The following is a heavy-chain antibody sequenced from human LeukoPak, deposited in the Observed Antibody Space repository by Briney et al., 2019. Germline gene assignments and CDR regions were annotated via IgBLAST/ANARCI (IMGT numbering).Heavy chain of an antibody. CDR2: IYYSGST. J-gene: IGHJ5*02. V-gene: IGHV4-39*01. Sequence: SETLSLTCTVSGGSISSSSYYWGWIRQPPGKGLEWIGSIYYSGSTYYNPSLKSRVTISVDTSKNQFSLKLSSVTAADTAVYYCARHGAAAGRPLSYNWFDPWGQGTLVTVSS. CDR3: ARHGAAAGRPLSYNWFDP. CDR1: GGSISSSSYY. D-gene: IGHD6-13*01.